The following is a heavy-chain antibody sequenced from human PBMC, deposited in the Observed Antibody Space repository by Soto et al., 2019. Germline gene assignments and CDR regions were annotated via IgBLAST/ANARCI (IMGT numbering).Heavy chain of an antibody. Sequence: ASVKASCKASGYTFTSYGISWVRQAPGQGLEWMGWISASNGNTNYAQKLHGRVTMTTDTSTSTAYMDLRSLRSEVTAVYYCARDPPDFWSGYPTRLYSYDYGMDVWGQGTTVTVSS. CDR2: ISASNGNT. D-gene: IGHD3-3*01. CDR1: GYTFTSYG. J-gene: IGHJ6*02. CDR3: ARDPPDFWSGYPTRLYSYDYGMDV. V-gene: IGHV1-18*04.